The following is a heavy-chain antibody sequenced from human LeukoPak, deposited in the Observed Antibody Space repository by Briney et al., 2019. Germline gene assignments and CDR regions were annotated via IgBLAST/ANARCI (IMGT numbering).Heavy chain of an antibody. CDR2: IKQDGSEK. Sequence: PGGSLRLSCAASGFTFSRYWMSWVRQAPGKGLEWVANIKQDGSEKYYVDSVKGRFTISRDNAKNSLFLQMNSLRAEDTAVYYCARDKIVGATYFDYWGQGILVTVSS. J-gene: IGHJ4*02. CDR1: GFTFSRYW. CDR3: ARDKIVGATYFDY. D-gene: IGHD1-26*01. V-gene: IGHV3-7*01.